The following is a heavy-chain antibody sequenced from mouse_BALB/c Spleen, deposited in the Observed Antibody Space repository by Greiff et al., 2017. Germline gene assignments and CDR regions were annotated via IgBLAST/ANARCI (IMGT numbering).Heavy chain of an antibody. D-gene: IGHD1-1*01. J-gene: IGHJ3*01. CDR1: GYSFTSYY. V-gene: IGHV1S135*01. CDR2: IDPFNGGT. CDR3: ARYYGSSEAY. Sequence: EVQLQQSGPELMKPGASVKISCKASGYSFTSYYMHWVKQSHGKSLEWIGYIDPFNGGTSYNQKFKGKATLTVDKSSSTAYMHLSSLTSEDSAVYYCARYYGSSEAYWGQGTLVTVSA.